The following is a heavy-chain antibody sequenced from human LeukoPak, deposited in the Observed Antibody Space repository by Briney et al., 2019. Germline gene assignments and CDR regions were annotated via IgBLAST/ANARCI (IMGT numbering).Heavy chain of an antibody. J-gene: IGHJ4*02. CDR3: ARDDYVWGSYRYWDY. CDR2: ISGSGHDI. D-gene: IGHD3-16*02. V-gene: IGHV3-11*04. Sequence: GGSLRLSCAASGFTFSDSYMTWVRQAPGKGVEWVAYISGSGHDINYSDSVKGRFTISRGNAKNSLYLQMNSLRAEDTAVYYCARDDYVWGSYRYWDYWGQGTLVTVSS. CDR1: GFTFSDSY.